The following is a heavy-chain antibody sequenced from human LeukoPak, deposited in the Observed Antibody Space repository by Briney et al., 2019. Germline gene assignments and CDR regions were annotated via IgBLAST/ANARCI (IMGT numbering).Heavy chain of an antibody. D-gene: IGHD2-8*01. V-gene: IGHV3-66*01. Sequence: PGGSLRLSCAASGFTVSSNYMSWVRQAPGKGLEWVSVIYSGGSTYYADSVKGRFTISRDNSKNTLYLQMNSLRAEDTAVYYCARDHRMGSAYYYGMDVWGQGTTVTVSS. CDR1: GFTVSSNY. J-gene: IGHJ6*02. CDR2: IYSGGST. CDR3: ARDHRMGSAYYYGMDV.